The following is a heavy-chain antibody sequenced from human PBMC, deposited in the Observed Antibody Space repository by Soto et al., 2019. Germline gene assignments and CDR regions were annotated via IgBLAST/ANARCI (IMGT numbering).Heavy chain of an antibody. Sequence: EVQLVESGGGLVKPGGSLRLSCAASGITFSKAWMNWVRQSPGKGLEWVGCIKSKSDGGTTDYAAPVKGRFTISRDDSKNTLCLQMNSLKTEDTPVYYCTTNFYSDYGMDVWGQGTTVTVSS. J-gene: IGHJ6*02. CDR3: TTNFYSDYGMDV. D-gene: IGHD4-4*01. CDR1: GITFSKAW. CDR2: IKSKSDGGTT. V-gene: IGHV3-15*01.